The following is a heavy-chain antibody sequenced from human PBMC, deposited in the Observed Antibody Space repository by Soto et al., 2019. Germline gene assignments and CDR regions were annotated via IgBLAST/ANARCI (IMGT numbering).Heavy chain of an antibody. CDR2: IYYSRSA. V-gene: IGHV4-61*01. Sequence: SETLSLTCTVSGDSVTSVSDYWSWMRQPPGKGLEWIGYIYYSRSADYNPSLGSRLTISIDTSKNQFSLKLTSVTAADTAVYYCGRGVGFGYWYSHMDLGRQRTTVSV. CDR1: GDSVTSVSDY. CDR3: GRGVGFGYWYSHMDL. J-gene: IGHJ6*02. D-gene: IGHD5-18*01.